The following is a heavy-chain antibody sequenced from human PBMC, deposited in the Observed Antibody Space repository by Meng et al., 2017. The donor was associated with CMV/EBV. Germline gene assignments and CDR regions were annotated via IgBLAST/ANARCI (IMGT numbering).Heavy chain of an antibody. J-gene: IGHJ5*02. CDR3: ARTPLPKYSSSWRNWFDP. V-gene: IGHV5-51*01. Sequence: GESLKISCKGSGYSFTSYWIGWARQMPGKGLEWMGIIYPGDSDTRYSPSFQGQVTISADKSISTAYLQWSSLKASDTAMYYCARTPLPKYSSSWRNWFDPWGQGTLVTVSS. CDR1: GYSFTSYW. CDR2: IYPGDSDT. D-gene: IGHD6-13*01.